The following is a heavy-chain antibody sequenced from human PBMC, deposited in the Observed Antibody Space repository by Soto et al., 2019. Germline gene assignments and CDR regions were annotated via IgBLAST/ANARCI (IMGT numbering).Heavy chain of an antibody. D-gene: IGHD2-15*01. CDR3: ARPRCSGDSCYLVPFDY. CDR2: IWYDESNK. Sequence: GGSLRLSCATSGFTFSTYDMNWVRQAPGKGLEWVAVIWYDESNKYYADSVKGRFTISRDNSKNTLYLQMNSLRAEDTAVYYCARPRCSGDSCYLVPFDYWGQGTLFSFSS. V-gene: IGHV3-33*01. CDR1: GFTFSTYD. J-gene: IGHJ4*02.